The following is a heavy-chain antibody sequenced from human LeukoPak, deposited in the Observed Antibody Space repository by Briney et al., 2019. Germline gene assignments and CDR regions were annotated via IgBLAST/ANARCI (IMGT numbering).Heavy chain of an antibody. CDR1: GYSISSGYH. J-gene: IGHJ4*02. Sequence: PSETLSLTCVVSGYSISSGYHWGWIRQPPGEGLEWIGSVYRSGSTYYNPSLKSRVTISVDTSKNQISLKVRSVTAADTAVYYCARENRVFDYWGQGILVTVSS. V-gene: IGHV4-38-2*02. CDR3: ARENRVFDY. D-gene: IGHD1/OR15-1a*01. CDR2: VYRSGST.